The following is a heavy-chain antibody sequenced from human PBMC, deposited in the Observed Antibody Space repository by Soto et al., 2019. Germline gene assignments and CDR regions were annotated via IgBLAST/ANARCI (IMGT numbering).Heavy chain of an antibody. V-gene: IGHV3-23*01. J-gene: IGHJ4*02. CDR3: ANHEYDFWSGYSYSRFDY. CDR1: GFTFSSYA. CDR2: ISGSGGST. Sequence: EVQLLESGGGLVQPGGSLRLSCAASGFTFSSYAMSWVRQAPGKGLEWVSAISGSGGSTYYADSVKGRFTISRDNSKNTLYLQMNSLRAEDTAVYYCANHEYDFWSGYSYSRFDYWGQGTLVTVSS. D-gene: IGHD3-3*01.